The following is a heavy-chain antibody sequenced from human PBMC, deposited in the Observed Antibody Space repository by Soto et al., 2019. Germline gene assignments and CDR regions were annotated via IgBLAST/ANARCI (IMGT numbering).Heavy chain of an antibody. CDR2: IYYSGST. D-gene: IGHD5-18*01. CDR3: AYTVARRGYSYGAFDY. Sequence: QVQLQESGPGLVKPSQTLSLTCTVSGGSISSGGYYWSWSRQHPGKGLERMGYIYYSGSTYYNQSLKGRVNIRVATSKNQFPLKLSSVTAADTAVDYCAYTVARRGYSYGAFDYWGQGTLVTVSS. J-gene: IGHJ4*02. CDR1: GGSISSGGYY. V-gene: IGHV4-31*03.